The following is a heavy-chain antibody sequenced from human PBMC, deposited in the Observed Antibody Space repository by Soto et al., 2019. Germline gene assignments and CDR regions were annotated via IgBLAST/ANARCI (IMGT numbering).Heavy chain of an antibody. D-gene: IGHD3-22*01. J-gene: IGHJ6*02. CDR3: AKDTASDRQEYYYDSSGYYSGYYYYYGMDV. CDR1: GFTFSSYG. V-gene: IGHV3-30*18. Sequence: GGSLRLSCAASGFTFSSYGMHWVRQAPGKGLEWVAVISYDGSNKYYADSVKGRFTISRDNSKNTLYLQMNSLRTEDTAVYYCAKDTASDRQEYYYDSSGYYSGYYYYYGMDVWGQGTTVTVSS. CDR2: ISYDGSNK.